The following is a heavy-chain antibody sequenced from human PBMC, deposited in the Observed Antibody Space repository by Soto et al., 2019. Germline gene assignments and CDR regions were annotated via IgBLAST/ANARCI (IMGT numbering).Heavy chain of an antibody. Sequence: PSETLSLTCAVYGGSFSGYYWSWIRQPPGKGLEWIGEINHSGSTNYNPSLKSRVTISVDTSKNQFSLKLSSVTAADTAVYYCARRSCSGGSCYYYYYYYLDDWGNATTVTVPS. CDR2: INHSGST. J-gene: IGHJ6*03. CDR3: ARRSCSGGSCYYYYYYYLDD. CDR1: GGSFSGYY. D-gene: IGHD2-15*01. V-gene: IGHV4-34*01.